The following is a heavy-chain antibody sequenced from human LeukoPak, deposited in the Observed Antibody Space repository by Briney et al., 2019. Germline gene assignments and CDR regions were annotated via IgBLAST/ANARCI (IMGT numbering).Heavy chain of an antibody. CDR2: IIPIFGTA. Sequence: SVKLSCKASGGTFSSYAISWVRQTPGQGLEWMGGIIPIFGTANYAQKFQGRVTITADESTSTAYMELNSLTSEYTAVYYGARGMRTPGPQWGQGTLVTVSS. J-gene: IGHJ4*02. V-gene: IGHV1-69*01. CDR1: GGTFSSYA. D-gene: IGHD1-14*01. CDR3: ARGMRTPGPQ.